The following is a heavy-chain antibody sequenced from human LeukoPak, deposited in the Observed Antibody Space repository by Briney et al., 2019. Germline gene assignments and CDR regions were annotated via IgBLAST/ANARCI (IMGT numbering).Heavy chain of an antibody. D-gene: IGHD3-3*01. CDR3: AKDWISGNGVYDWLDF. CDR2: IGSGADL. Sequence: SLRLSSSGSAFTCSNFAMSWVRHAPGNGPKGISTIGSGADLFYAASVRCRFTISREDSRNIVYLQMDSLRAEDSAIYYCAKDWISGNGVYDWLDFGGQGTQVTVSS. V-gene: IGHV3-23*01. J-gene: IGHJ4*02. CDR1: AFTCSNFA.